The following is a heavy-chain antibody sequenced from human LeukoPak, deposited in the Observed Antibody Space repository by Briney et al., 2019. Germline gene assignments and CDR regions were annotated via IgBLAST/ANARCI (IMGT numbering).Heavy chain of an antibody. CDR2: IRSKAYGGTT. J-gene: IGHJ4*02. D-gene: IGHD2-2*01. CDR1: GFTFSDYA. CDR3: TRGNQVLLYFFDY. Sequence: PGRSLRLSCAASGFTFSDYAMSWVRQAPGKGLGWVGFIRSKAYGGTTEYAASVKGRFTISRDDSNSIAYLEMNSLITEDTAVYYCTRGNQVLLYFFDYWGQGTLATVSS. V-gene: IGHV3-49*04.